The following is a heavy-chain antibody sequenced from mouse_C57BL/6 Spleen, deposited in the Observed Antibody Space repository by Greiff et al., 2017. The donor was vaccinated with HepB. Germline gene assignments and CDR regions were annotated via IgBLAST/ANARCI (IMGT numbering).Heavy chain of an antibody. CDR3: ARAPVLLRNWYFDV. CDR1: GYSITSGYY. V-gene: IGHV3-6*01. CDR2: ISYDGSN. Sequence: EVQLQESGPGLVKPSQSLSLTCSVTGYSITSGYYWNWIRQFPGNKLEWMGYISYDGSNNYNPSLKNRISITRDTSKNQFFLKLNSVTTEDTATYYCARAPVLLRNWYFDVWGTGTTVTVSS. D-gene: IGHD1-1*01. J-gene: IGHJ1*03.